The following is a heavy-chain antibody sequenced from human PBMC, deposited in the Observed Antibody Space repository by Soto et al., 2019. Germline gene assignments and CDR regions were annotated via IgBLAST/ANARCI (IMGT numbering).Heavy chain of an antibody. J-gene: IGHJ6*03. V-gene: IGHV3-23*04. CDR1: GFTFSSYA. CDR2: IVGSGGNT. D-gene: IGHD2-2*01. CDR3: AKYHDAYYFYNYMDV. Sequence: EVQLVESGGGLVQPGGSLRLSCAASGFTFSSYAMSWVRQAPGKGLESVSAIVGSGGNTNYADSVRGRFAISRDNSKNTLSLQMNSLRAEDTAVYYCAKYHDAYYFYNYMDVWGKGTTVTVSS.